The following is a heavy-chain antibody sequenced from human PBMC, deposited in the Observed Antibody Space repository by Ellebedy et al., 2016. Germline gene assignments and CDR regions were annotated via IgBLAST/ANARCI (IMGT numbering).Heavy chain of an antibody. Sequence: SETLSLXCAVSGGSISSGGYSWSWIRQPPGKGLEWIGYIYHSGSTYYNPSLKSRVTISVDRSKNQFSLKLSSVTAADTAVYYCARVGKYSSSWYGYGMDVWGQGTTVTVSS. CDR1: GGSISSGGYS. V-gene: IGHV4-30-2*01. D-gene: IGHD6-13*01. CDR3: ARVGKYSSSWYGYGMDV. CDR2: IYHSGST. J-gene: IGHJ6*02.